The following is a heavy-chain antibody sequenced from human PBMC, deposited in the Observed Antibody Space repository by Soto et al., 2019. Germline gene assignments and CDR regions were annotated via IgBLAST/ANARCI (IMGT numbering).Heavy chain of an antibody. Sequence: QVQLQQWGAGLLKPSETLSLTCAVYGGSFSGYYWSWIRQPPGKGLEWIGEINHSGSTTYNPSLTSRVTILVDTSKNQCSLKVSALTAADTSVYYCAMFTNYDIVAGYSDYWYFALGGRGTLVTVSS. CDR2: INHSGST. D-gene: IGHD3-9*01. CDR3: AMFTNYDIVAGYSDYWYFAL. V-gene: IGHV4-34*01. J-gene: IGHJ2*01. CDR1: GGSFSGYY.